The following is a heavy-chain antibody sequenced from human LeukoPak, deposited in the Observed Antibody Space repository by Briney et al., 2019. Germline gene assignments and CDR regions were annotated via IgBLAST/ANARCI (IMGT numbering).Heavy chain of an antibody. Sequence: GGSLRLSCAASGFTFSSYAMSWVRQAPGKGLEWVSAISGSGGSTYYADSVKGRFTISRDNSKNTLYLQMNSLRAEDTAVYYCAKQRNGYCSSTSCYANYFDYGGQGTLVTVSS. CDR1: GFTFSSYA. V-gene: IGHV3-23*01. D-gene: IGHD2-2*03. J-gene: IGHJ4*02. CDR3: AKQRNGYCSSTSCYANYFDY. CDR2: ISGSGGST.